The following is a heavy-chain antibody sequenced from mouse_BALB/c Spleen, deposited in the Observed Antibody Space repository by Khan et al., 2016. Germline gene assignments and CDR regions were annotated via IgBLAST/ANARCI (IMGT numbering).Heavy chain of an antibody. D-gene: IGHD2-3*01. CDR1: GFTFSSYA. Sequence: EVELVESGGGLVKPGGSLKLSCAASGFTFSSYAMSWVRQTPEKRLEWVASISSGGSTYYPDSVKGRFTISRDNARNILYMQMSSLRSEDTAMYYCARGTEDYDGYYGAYWGQGTLVTGSA. CDR3: ARGTEDYDGYYGAY. J-gene: IGHJ3*01. V-gene: IGHV5-6-5*01. CDR2: ISSGGST.